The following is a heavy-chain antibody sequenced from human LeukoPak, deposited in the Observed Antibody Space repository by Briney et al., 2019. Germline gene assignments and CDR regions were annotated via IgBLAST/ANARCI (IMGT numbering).Heavy chain of an antibody. Sequence: ASVKVSCKASGYTLTSYGISWVRQAPGQGLEWMGWISAYNGNTNYAQKLQGRVTMTTDTSTSTAYMELRSLRSDDTAVYYCARDSIVVVPAASPYYFDYWGQGTLVTVSS. D-gene: IGHD2-2*01. J-gene: IGHJ4*02. CDR3: ARDSIVVVPAASPYYFDY. CDR2: ISAYNGNT. V-gene: IGHV1-18*01. CDR1: GYTLTSYG.